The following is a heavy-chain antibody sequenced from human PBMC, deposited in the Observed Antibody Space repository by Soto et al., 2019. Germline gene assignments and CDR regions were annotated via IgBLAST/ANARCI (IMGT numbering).Heavy chain of an antibody. CDR1: GYTFTRYW. CDR2: IYPGDSDT. V-gene: IGHV5-51*01. Sequence: GESLKISCKGSGYTFTRYWIAWVRQMPGKGLEWMGIIYPGDSDTRYSPSFEGQVAISADKSITTAYLQWSSLKASDTAMYYCARRGCTTCRCQNWLDPWGQRPLVTVSS. J-gene: IGHJ5*02. D-gene: IGHD2-8*01. CDR3: ARRGCTTCRCQNWLDP.